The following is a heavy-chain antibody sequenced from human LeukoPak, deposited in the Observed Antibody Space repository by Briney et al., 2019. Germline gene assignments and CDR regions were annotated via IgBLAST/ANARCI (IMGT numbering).Heavy chain of an antibody. J-gene: IGHJ4*02. Sequence: PGGSLRLSCAASGFTFRSYGMHWVRQAPGKGLEWVSAISGSGGSTYYADSVKGRFTISRDNSKNTLYLQMNSLRAEDTAVYYCAKIREKAFDYWGQGTLVTVSS. CDR2: ISGSGGST. CDR3: AKIREKAFDY. CDR1: GFTFRSYG. V-gene: IGHV3-23*01.